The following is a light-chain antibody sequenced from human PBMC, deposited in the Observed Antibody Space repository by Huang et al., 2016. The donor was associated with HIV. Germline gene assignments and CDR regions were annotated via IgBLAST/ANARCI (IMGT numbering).Light chain of an antibody. CDR1: QSLLHTDGKTS. J-gene: IGKJ3*01. CDR2: EAS. V-gene: IGKV2-29*02. Sequence: DIVMTQTPLSLSVIPGQPASISCKSSQSLLHTDGKTSLYWYLQKPGQSPHLLIYEASRRRSGVPDRFRGSGSGTDFTLKISRVEAEDVGVYYCMQGIHLPFTFGPGTKVDIK. CDR3: MQGIHLPFT.